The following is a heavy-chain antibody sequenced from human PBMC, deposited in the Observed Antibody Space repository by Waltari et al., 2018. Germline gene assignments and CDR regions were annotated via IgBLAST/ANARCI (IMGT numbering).Heavy chain of an antibody. V-gene: IGHV3-48*03. Sequence: EVQLVESGGGLVQPGGSLRLSCAASGFTFSSYEMNWVRQAPGKGVGVVSDSSSSGSTIYYAESVKGRFTISRDNAKNSLYLQMNSLRAEDTAVYYCAREGTCSTSCYVPNSYGMDVWGQGTTVTVSS. CDR1: GFTFSSYE. CDR2: SSSSGSTI. J-gene: IGHJ6*02. D-gene: IGHD2-2*01. CDR3: AREGTCSTSCYVPNSYGMDV.